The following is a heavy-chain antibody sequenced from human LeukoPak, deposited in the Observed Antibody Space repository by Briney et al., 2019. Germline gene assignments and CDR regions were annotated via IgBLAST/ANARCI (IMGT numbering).Heavy chain of an antibody. V-gene: IGHV3-21*01. Sequence: PGGSLRLSCAAFGFTFSSYTMNWVRQAPGKGLEWVSSITDSSSYIYYADSLKGRFTISRDNAKKSLYLQMNSLRAEDTAVYYCTRDLRFSGSSDYWGQGTLVTVSS. CDR1: GFTFSSYT. CDR3: TRDLRFSGSSDY. D-gene: IGHD1-26*01. CDR2: ITDSSSYI. J-gene: IGHJ4*02.